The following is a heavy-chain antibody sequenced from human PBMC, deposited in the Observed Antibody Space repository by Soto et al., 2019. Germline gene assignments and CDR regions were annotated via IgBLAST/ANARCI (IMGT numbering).Heavy chain of an antibody. J-gene: IGHJ6*02. CDR2: IYHSGST. Sequence: SETLSLSCAVSGGSISSGGYSWSWIRQPPGKGLEWIGYIYHSGSTYYNPSLKSRVTISVDRSKNQFSLKLSSVTAADTAVYYCARAHYGDYGYGMAVWGQGTTVTVSS. D-gene: IGHD4-17*01. CDR3: ARAHYGDYGYGMAV. CDR1: GGSISSGGYS. V-gene: IGHV4-30-2*01.